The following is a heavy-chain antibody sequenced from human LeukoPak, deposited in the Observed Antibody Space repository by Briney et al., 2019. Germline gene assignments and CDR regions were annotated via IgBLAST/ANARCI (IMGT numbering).Heavy chain of an antibody. CDR2: IYHSGST. Sequence: PSQTLSLTCAVSGGSISSGGYSWSWIRQPPGKVLEWIGYIYHSGSTYYNPSLKSRVTKSVDRSKNQFSLKLSSVTAADTAVYYCARDAVYYGMDVWGKGTTVTVSS. CDR1: GGSISSGGYS. V-gene: IGHV4-30-2*01. J-gene: IGHJ6*04. CDR3: ARDAVYYGMDV.